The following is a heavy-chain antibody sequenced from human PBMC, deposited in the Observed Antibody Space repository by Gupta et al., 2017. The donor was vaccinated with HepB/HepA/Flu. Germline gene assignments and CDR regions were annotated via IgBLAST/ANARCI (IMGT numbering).Heavy chain of an antibody. CDR3: AREEYYDFWSGFPGGWFDP. J-gene: IGHJ5*02. Sequence: QVQLVESGGGVVQPGRSLRLSCAASGFTFSSYGMHWVRQAPGKGLEWVAVIWYDGSNKYYADSVKGRFTISRDNSKNTLYLQMNSLRAEDTAVYYCAREEYYDFWSGFPGGWFDPWGQGTLGTVSS. V-gene: IGHV3-33*01. D-gene: IGHD3-3*01. CDR2: IWYDGSNK. CDR1: GFTFSSYG.